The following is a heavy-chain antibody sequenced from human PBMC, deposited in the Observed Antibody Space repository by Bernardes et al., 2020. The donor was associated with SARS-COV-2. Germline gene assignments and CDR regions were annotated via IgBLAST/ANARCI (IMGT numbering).Heavy chain of an antibody. V-gene: IGHV1-18*01. CDR3: ARAHITIFGVEYYYYGMDV. Sequence: ASVKVSCKASGYTFTSYGISWVRQAPGQGLEWMGWISAYNGNTNYAQKLQGRVTMTTDTSTSTAYMELRSLRSDDTAVYYCARAHITIFGVEYYYYGMDVWGQGTTVTVSS. J-gene: IGHJ6*02. CDR1: GYTFTSYG. CDR2: ISAYNGNT. D-gene: IGHD3-3*01.